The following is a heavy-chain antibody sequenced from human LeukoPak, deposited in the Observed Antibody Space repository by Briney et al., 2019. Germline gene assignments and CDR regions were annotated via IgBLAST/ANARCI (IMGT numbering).Heavy chain of an antibody. CDR2: IYTSGST. CDR1: GGSISSYY. D-gene: IGHD5/OR15-5a*01. V-gene: IGHV4-4*07. J-gene: IGHJ5*02. CDR3: ARCPPPGWFDP. Sequence: ASETLSLTCTVSGGSISSYYWSWIRQPAGKGLEWIGRIYTSGSTNYNPSLKSRVTMSVDTSKNQFSLRLSSVTAADTAVYYCARCPPPGWFDPWGQGTLVTVSS.